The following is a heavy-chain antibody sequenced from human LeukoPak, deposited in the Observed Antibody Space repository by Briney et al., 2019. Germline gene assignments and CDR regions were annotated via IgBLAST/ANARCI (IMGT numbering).Heavy chain of an antibody. D-gene: IGHD2-15*01. CDR1: GGSISSYY. J-gene: IGHJ5*02. V-gene: IGHV4-59*08. CDR3: ARGYCSGGSCYSYGWFDP. CDR2: IYYSGST. Sequence: PSETLSLTCTVSGGSISSYYWSRIRQPPGKGLEWIGYIYYSGSTSYNPSLKSRVTISVDTSKNQFSLKLSSVTAADTAVYYCARGYCSGGSCYSYGWFDPWGQGTLVTVSS.